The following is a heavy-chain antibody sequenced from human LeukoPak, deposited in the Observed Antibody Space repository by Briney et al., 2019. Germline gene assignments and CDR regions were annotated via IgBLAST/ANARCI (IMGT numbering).Heavy chain of an antibody. CDR2: ISGSDGST. D-gene: IGHD3-22*01. J-gene: IGHJ4*02. CDR3: AKGTYYYDSSGYPFDY. V-gene: IGHV3-23*01. CDR1: GFTFSSYA. Sequence: GGSLRLSCAASGFTFSSYAMSWVRQAPGKGLEWVSAISGSDGSTYYADSVKGRFTISRDNSKNTLYLQMNSLRAEDTAVYYCAKGTYYYDSSGYPFDYWGQGTLVTVSS.